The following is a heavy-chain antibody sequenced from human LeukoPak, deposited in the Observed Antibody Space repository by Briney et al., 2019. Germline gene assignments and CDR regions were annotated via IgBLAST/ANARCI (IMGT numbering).Heavy chain of an antibody. CDR1: GFSVTNYY. J-gene: IGHJ4*02. CDR3: ATLYS. CDR2: IYTGGTT. V-gene: IGHV3-53*01. Sequence: RGSLRLSCAASGFSVTNYYMNWVRQAPGEGLEWVAVIYTGGTTNYADSVKGRFPISRDNSKNTLYLQMNSLRAEDTAVYYCATLYSWGQGTLVTVSS.